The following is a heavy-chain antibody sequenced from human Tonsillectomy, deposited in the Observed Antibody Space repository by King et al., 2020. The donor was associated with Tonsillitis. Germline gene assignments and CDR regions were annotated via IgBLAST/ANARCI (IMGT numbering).Heavy chain of an antibody. D-gene: IGHD6-19*01. Sequence: VQLVESGGGLVQPGGSLRLSCAASGFTFSSYWMHWVRHAPGKGLVWVSRINSDGSSTSYADSVKGRFTISRDNAKNTLYLQMNSLRAEDTAVYYCARGITVAGTFWFDPWGQGTLVTVSS. J-gene: IGHJ5*02. CDR2: INSDGSST. V-gene: IGHV3-74*01. CDR1: GFTFSSYW. CDR3: ARGITVAGTFWFDP.